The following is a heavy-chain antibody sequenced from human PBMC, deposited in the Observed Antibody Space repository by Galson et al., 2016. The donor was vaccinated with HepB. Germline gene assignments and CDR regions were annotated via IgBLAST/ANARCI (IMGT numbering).Heavy chain of an antibody. D-gene: IGHD4-17*01. CDR1: GFTFSNYA. Sequence: SLRLSCAASGFTFSNYAMHWVRQAPGKGLEWVAIITYDGSNKYYADSVKGRFPISRDNSKNTLYLQMNNLRAEDTAVYYCARDPLRYGDRHFDYWGQGTLVTVSS. CDR2: ITYDGSNK. CDR3: ARDPLRYGDRHFDY. J-gene: IGHJ4*02. V-gene: IGHV3-30-3*01.